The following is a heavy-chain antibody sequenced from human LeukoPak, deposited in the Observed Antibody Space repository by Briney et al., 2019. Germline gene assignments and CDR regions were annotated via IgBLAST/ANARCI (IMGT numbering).Heavy chain of an antibody. CDR3: ARGRGL. V-gene: IGHV4-61*01. Sequence: SETLSLTCTVSGGSVSSDSRYWSWIRQPPGKGLEWIGWVYNSGSANYNPSLKRRVTISVDTSKNQFSLKLSSVTAADTAVYYCARGRGLWGQGTLVTVSS. CDR2: VYNSGSA. CDR1: GGSVSSDSRY. J-gene: IGHJ4*02. D-gene: IGHD3-10*01.